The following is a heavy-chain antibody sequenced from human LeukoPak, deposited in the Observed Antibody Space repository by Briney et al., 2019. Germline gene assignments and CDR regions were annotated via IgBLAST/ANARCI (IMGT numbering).Heavy chain of an antibody. CDR3: ARDRYSSK. V-gene: IGHV3-7*01. J-gene: IGHJ1*01. CDR2: IKEDGSEK. Sequence: GSLRLFCVASGFTFSSYWMTWVRQAPGKGLEWVANIKEDGSEKYYVDSVKGRFSISRDNAKNSLFLQMNSPRAEDTAVYYCARDRYSSKWGQGTLVTVSS. D-gene: IGHD6-19*01. CDR1: GFTFSSYW.